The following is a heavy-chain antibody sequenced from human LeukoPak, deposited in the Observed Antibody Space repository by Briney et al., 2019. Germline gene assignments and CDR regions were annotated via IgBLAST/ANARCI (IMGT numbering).Heavy chain of an antibody. J-gene: IGHJ6*02. CDR1: GFTFSSYW. D-gene: IGHD3-3*01. Sequence: GSLRLSCAASGFTFSSYWISWVRQAPGKGLEWVANIKQDGSEKYYVDSVKGRFTISRDNAKNSLYLQMNSLRAEDTAVYYCARGNYDFWSGYYGYYYGMDVWGQGTTVTVSS. V-gene: IGHV3-7*03. CDR2: IKQDGSEK. CDR3: ARGNYDFWSGYYGYYYGMDV.